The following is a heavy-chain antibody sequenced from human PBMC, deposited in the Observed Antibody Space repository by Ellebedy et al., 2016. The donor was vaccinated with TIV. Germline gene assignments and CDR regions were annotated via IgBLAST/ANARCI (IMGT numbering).Heavy chain of an antibody. J-gene: IGHJ5*01. CDR3: ARVESKFDSSGFNWFDY. CDR2: ISAYNRNT. Sequence: AASVKVSCKASGYTFTSYGISWVRQAPGQGLEWMGWISAYNRNTNYAQKVQVRVTMTTDTSTSTAYMELRSLRSDDTAIYYCARVESKFDSSGFNWFDYWGQGTLVTVSS. D-gene: IGHD3-22*01. V-gene: IGHV1-18*04. CDR1: GYTFTSYG.